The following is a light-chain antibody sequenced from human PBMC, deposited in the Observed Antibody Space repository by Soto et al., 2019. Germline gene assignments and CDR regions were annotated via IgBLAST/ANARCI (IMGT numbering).Light chain of an antibody. Sequence: DIEMTQSPSSLSASVGDRVTITCRASQSISSYLNWYQQKPGKAPNLLIYAASRLQSGVPSRFSGSGSGTYFTLTISGLQREDFATYYCQQSYSRVTFGQGTKVDI. J-gene: IGKJ1*01. CDR1: QSISSY. CDR2: AAS. V-gene: IGKV1-39*01. CDR3: QQSYSRVT.